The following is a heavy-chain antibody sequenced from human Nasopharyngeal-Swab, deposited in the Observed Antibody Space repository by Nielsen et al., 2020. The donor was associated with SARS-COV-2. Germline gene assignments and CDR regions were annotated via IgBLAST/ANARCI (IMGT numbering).Heavy chain of an antibody. J-gene: IGHJ6*02. V-gene: IGHV1-24*01. D-gene: IGHD2-8*01. CDR1: GYTLTELS. CDR2: FDPEDGET. Sequence: ASVKVSCKVSGYTLTELSMHWVRQAPGKGLAWMGGFDPEDGETIYAQKFQGRVTMTEDTSTDTAYMELSSLRSEDTAVYYCATVYCTNGVCSGRPYYYYGMDVWGQGTTVTVSS. CDR3: ATVYCTNGVCSGRPYYYYGMDV.